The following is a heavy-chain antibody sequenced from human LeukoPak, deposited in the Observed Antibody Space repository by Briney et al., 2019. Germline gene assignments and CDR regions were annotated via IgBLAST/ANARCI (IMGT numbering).Heavy chain of an antibody. D-gene: IGHD5-18*01. CDR1: GFTFSSYA. CDR3: ARGGQLWPQTYYYYMDV. J-gene: IGHJ6*03. CDR2: ISYDGSNK. Sequence: GSLRLSCAASGFTFSSYAMHWVRQAPGKGLEWVAVISYDGSNKYYADSVKGRFTISRDNSKNTLYLQMNSLRAEDTAVYYCARGGQLWPQTYYYYMDVWGKGTTVTVSS. V-gene: IGHV3-30*04.